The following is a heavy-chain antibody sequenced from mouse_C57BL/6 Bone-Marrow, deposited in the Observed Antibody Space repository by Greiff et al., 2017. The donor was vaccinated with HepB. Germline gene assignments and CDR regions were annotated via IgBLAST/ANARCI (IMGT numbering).Heavy chain of an antibody. CDR3: AREDYGSSPVAD. J-gene: IGHJ3*01. Sequence: EVKLLESGPGLVKPSQSLSLTCSVTGYSITSGYYWHWIRQFPGNKLEWMGYISYDGSNNYNPSLKNRISITRDTSKNQFFRKLNAVTTEDTATYYWAREDYGSSPVADWGQGTLVTGSA. D-gene: IGHD1-1*01. CDR1: GYSITSGYY. CDR2: ISYDGSN. V-gene: IGHV3-6*01.